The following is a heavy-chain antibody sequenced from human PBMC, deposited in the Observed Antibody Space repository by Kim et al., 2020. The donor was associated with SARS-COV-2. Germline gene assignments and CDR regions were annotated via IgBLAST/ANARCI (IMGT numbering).Heavy chain of an antibody. CDR2: IKTDGSTT. CDR3: ARDLGWILYDY. D-gene: IGHD3-3*01. Sequence: GGSLRLSCAASGFTFSSYWMHWVRQAPGKGLVWVSRIKTDGSTTIYADSVRGRFTISRDNAKNTLYLQMNSLRAEDTAGYYCARDLGWILYDYWGQGTLV. CDR1: GFTFSSYW. V-gene: IGHV3-74*01. J-gene: IGHJ4*02.